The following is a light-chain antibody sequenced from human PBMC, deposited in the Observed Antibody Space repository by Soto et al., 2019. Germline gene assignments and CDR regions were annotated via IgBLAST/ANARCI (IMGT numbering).Light chain of an antibody. V-gene: IGLV2-14*01. Sequence: QSALTQPASVSGSPGQSITISCTGTSNDVGAFNFVSWYQQHPGKAPKVIIYEVSNRPSGVSNRFSGSKSGNTASLTISGLQAEDEADYYCYSYTTTSARVFGGGTKQTVL. J-gene: IGLJ3*02. CDR3: YSYTTTSARV. CDR2: EVS. CDR1: SNDVGAFNF.